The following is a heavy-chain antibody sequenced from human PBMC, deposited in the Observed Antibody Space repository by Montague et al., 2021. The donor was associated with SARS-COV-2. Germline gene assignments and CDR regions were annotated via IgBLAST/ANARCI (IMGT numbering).Heavy chain of an antibody. Sequence: CAISGDSVSSDPAAWHWNRQSPSRDLEWLGRTFYRSQWHTDSAASVRSRISFSGDISKNQFSLHLNSVTPEDTAIYYCARDGDYGGTWYSFLQNWGQGTMVIVSS. CDR3: ARDGDYGGTWYSFLQN. V-gene: IGHV6-1*01. D-gene: IGHD4-17*01. J-gene: IGHJ1*01. CDR1: GDSVSSDPAA. CDR2: TFYRSQWHT.